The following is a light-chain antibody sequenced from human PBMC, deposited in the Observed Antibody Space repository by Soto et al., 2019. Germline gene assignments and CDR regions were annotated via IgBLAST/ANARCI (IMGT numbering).Light chain of an antibody. CDR1: QSINRW. Sequence: DIQLTQSPSTLSASIGDRVTITCRASQSINRWLAWYQQKPGKAPKLLIYDASSLVSGVPSRFSGSGSGTDFTLTITSLQPDDFATYYCQHPRWTFGQGTKVEIK. J-gene: IGKJ1*01. V-gene: IGKV1-5*01. CDR3: QHPRWT. CDR2: DAS.